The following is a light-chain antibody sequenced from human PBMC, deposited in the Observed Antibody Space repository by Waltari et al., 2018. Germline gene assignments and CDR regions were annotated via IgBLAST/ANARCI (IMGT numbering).Light chain of an antibody. V-gene: IGKV3-15*01. J-gene: IGKJ4*01. Sequence: EIVMTQSPATLSVSPGESATFPCRASQSVSSNLAWYQQKPGQAPRLLIYGASTRATGIPARFSGSGSGTEFTLTISSLQSEDFAVYYCQQYNNWPALTFGGGTKVEIK. CDR2: GAS. CDR1: QSVSSN. CDR3: QQYNNWPALT.